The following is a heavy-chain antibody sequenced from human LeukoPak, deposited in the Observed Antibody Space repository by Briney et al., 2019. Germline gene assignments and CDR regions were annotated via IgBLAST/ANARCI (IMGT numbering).Heavy chain of an antibody. D-gene: IGHD6-19*01. CDR1: GGSISSYY. CDR2: IYYSGST. CDR3: ARSAQWPLDY. Sequence: PSETLSLTCTVSGGSISSYYWSWIRQPPGKGLEWIGYIYYSGSTNYNPSLKSRVTISVDTSKNQFSLKLSSVTAADTAVYYCARSAQWPLDYWGQGTLVTVSS. V-gene: IGHV4-59*12. J-gene: IGHJ4*02.